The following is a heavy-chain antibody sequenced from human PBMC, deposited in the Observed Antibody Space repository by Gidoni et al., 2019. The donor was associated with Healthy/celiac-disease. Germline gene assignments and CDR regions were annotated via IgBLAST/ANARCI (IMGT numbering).Heavy chain of an antibody. D-gene: IGHD6-19*01. CDR1: GFTFSSYG. V-gene: IGHV3-30*18. CDR3: AKVSSGWYWV. CDR2: ISYDGSNK. Sequence: QVQLVESGGGVVQPGRCLRLSCAASGFTFSSYGMHWVRQAPGKGLEWVAVISYDGSNKYYADSVKGRFTISRDNSKNTLYLQMNSLRAEDTAVYYCAKVSSGWYWVWGQGTLVTVSS. J-gene: IGHJ4*02.